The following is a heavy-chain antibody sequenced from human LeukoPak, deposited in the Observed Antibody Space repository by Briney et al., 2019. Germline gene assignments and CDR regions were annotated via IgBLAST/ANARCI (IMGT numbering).Heavy chain of an antibody. Sequence: GGSLRLSCAASGFTFSDYWMTWARQAPGKGLEWVANIKHDGSEKYYVDSVKGRFTISRDNAKNSLCLQMDSLRAEDTAVYYCARDRGYSWYVGLGYWGQGTLVTVSS. D-gene: IGHD6-13*01. J-gene: IGHJ4*02. V-gene: IGHV3-7*01. CDR2: IKHDGSEK. CDR1: GFTFSDYW. CDR3: ARDRGYSWYVGLGY.